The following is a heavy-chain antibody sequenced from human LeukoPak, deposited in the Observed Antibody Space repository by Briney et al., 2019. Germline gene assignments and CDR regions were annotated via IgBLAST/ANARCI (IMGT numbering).Heavy chain of an antibody. D-gene: IGHD5-12*01. Sequence: PGGSLRLSCAASGFIFSDYWMSWVRQAPGKGMERVAILKQDGTEKFSVASVEGRFTISRDDAENSLYQQKNSLRVEDTAVYYCARENVVATIEFDAFDIWGQGTMVTVSS. CDR1: GFIFSDYW. CDR2: LKQDGTEK. V-gene: IGHV3-7*01. J-gene: IGHJ3*02. CDR3: ARENVVATIEFDAFDI.